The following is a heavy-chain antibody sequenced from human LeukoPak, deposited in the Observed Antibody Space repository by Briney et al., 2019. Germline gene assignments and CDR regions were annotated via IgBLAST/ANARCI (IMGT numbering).Heavy chain of an antibody. CDR3: ARLGYLGCISTSCYRGWFDP. D-gene: IGHD2-2*02. CDR1: GGSISSGSYY. V-gene: IGHV4-61*02. Sequence: PSQTLSLTCTVSGGSISSGSYYWSWIRQPAGKGLEWIGRIYTSGSTNYNPSLKSRVTISVDTSKNQFSLKLSSVTAADTAVYYCARLGYLGCISTSCYRGWFDPWGQGTLVTVSS. CDR2: IYTSGST. J-gene: IGHJ5*02.